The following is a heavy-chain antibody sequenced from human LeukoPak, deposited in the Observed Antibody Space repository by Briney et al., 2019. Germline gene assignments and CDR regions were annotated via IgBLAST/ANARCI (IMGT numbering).Heavy chain of an antibody. D-gene: IGHD3-22*01. CDR2: ISGGSGST. V-gene: IGHV3-23*01. J-gene: IGHJ4*02. CDR1: GFTFSSYV. Sequence: GGSLRLSCAASGFTFSSYVMSWVRQAPGKGLDWVSAISGGSGSTYYADSVKGRFTISRDNSKNTLYLQMNSLRAEDTAVYYCARGTYYYDSSGYYYYDYWGQGTLVTVSS. CDR3: ARGTYYYDSSGYYYYDY.